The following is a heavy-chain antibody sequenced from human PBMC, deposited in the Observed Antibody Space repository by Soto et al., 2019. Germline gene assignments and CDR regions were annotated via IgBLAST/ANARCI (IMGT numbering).Heavy chain of an antibody. V-gene: IGHV4-4*02. D-gene: IGHD1-26*01. J-gene: IGHJ6*02. CDR2: IYHSGST. CDR1: GGSISSSNW. CDR3: ARVSGSYYYGMDV. Sequence: QVQLQESGPGLVKPSGTLSLTCAVSGGSISSSNWWSWVRQPPGKGLEWIGEIYHSGSTNYNPSLKSRVTLSVDKSKNQSSLKLSSVTAADTAVYYCARVSGSYYYGMDVWGQGTTVTVSS.